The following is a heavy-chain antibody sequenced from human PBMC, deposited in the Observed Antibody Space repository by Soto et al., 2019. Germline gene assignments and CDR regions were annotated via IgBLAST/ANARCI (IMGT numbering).Heavy chain of an antibody. CDR3: AADTKQVWPTSHFFDS. Sequence: QVQMVESGGGVVQPGRSLRLSCAASGFTFSSYAIHWVRQAPGKALEWVAGISFDGSNQYYPDSVKGRFTISSDNSKNTLFLQMNLLRPEDTAVYCCAADTKQVWPTSHFFDSWGQGTLVTFSS. V-gene: IGHV3-30*03. J-gene: IGHJ4*02. CDR1: GFTFSSYA. D-gene: IGHD3-16*01. CDR2: ISFDGSNQ.